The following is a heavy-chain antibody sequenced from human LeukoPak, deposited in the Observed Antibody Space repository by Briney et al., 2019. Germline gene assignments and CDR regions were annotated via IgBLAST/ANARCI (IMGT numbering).Heavy chain of an antibody. D-gene: IGHD2-2*03. Sequence: GGSLRLSCAASGFTFSNYAMSWVRQAPGKGLEWVSAIRGSGGSTYYADYVKGRFTISRDNSKSTLYLQMNSLGAEDTALYYCEKDNGYCTSTSCFLEYWGQGTLVTVSS. CDR3: EKDNGYCTSTSCFLEY. V-gene: IGHV3-23*01. CDR1: GFTFSNYA. J-gene: IGHJ4*02. CDR2: IRGSGGST.